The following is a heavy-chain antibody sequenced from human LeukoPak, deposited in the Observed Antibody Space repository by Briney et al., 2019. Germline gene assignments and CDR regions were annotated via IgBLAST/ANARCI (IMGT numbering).Heavy chain of an antibody. CDR3: ARSLYDYVWGSYRYGPRFDY. D-gene: IGHD3-16*02. Sequence: SETLSLTCAVYGGSFSGYYWSWIRQPPGKGLEWIGEINHSGSTNYNPSLKSRVTISVDTSKNQFSLKLSSVTAADTAVYYCARSLYDYVWGSYRYGPRFDYWGQGTLVTVSS. J-gene: IGHJ4*02. CDR1: GGSFSGYY. CDR2: INHSGST. V-gene: IGHV4-34*01.